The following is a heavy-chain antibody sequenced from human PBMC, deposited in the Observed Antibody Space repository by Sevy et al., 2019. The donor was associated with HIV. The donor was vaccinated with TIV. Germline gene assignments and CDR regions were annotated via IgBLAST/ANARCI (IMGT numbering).Heavy chain of an antibody. CDR1: GFTLSSYD. J-gene: IGHJ5*02. Sequence: GGSLRLSCPASGFTLSSYDMNWVRQAPGKGLEWVSKISSSGSSIYYADSVKGRFTISRDNAKNSLNLEMNSLRAEDTAVYYCTRDGGAFDNGFDPWGQGTLVTVSS. CDR3: TRDGGAFDNGFDP. CDR2: ISSSGSSI. V-gene: IGHV3-48*03. D-gene: IGHD2-8*01.